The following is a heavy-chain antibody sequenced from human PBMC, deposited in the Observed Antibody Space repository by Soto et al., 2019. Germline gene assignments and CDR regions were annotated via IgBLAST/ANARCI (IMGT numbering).Heavy chain of an antibody. CDR1: GYTFTSYY. V-gene: IGHV1-2*02. CDR2: INPNSGDT. CDR3: ARGATIFGGVIRARFDD. Sequence: ASVKVSCTASGYTFTSYYMHWVRQAPGQGIEWMGWINPNSGDTNYAQKFQGRVTMTRDTTFRTAYMELSRLRSDDRAVDYCARGATIFGGVIRARFDDWGQGTLVTVSS. D-gene: IGHD3-3*01. J-gene: IGHJ4*02.